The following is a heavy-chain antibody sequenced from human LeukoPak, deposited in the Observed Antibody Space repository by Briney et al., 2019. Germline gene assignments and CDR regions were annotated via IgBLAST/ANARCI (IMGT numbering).Heavy chain of an antibody. CDR1: GGSISSTRYY. J-gene: IGHJ5*02. V-gene: IGHV4-39*01. D-gene: IGHD1-26*01. Sequence: PSETLSLTCTVSGGSISSTRYYWGWIRQPPGKGLEWIGSIYYSGSTYYNPSLKSRVTMSVDRSKNQFSLKLISVTAADTAVYYCARGQGATVPQVGKNWFDPWGQGTRVIVSS. CDR3: ARGQGATVPQVGKNWFDP. CDR2: IYYSGST.